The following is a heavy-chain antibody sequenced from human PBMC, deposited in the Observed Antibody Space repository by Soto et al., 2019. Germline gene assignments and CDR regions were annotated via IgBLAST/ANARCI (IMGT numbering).Heavy chain of an antibody. Sequence: LSLTCAVYGGSFSGYYWSWIRQPPGKGLEWIGEINHSGSTNYNPSLKSRVTISVDTSKNQFSLKLSSVTAADTAVYYCARVPWWELLFGWFDPWGQGTLVTVSS. V-gene: IGHV4-34*01. CDR2: INHSGST. CDR3: ARVPWWELLFGWFDP. J-gene: IGHJ5*02. CDR1: GGSFSGYY. D-gene: IGHD1-26*01.